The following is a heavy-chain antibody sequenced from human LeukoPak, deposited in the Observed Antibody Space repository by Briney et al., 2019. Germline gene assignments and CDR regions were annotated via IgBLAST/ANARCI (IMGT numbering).Heavy chain of an antibody. Sequence: PGGSLRPSCAASGFTFSSYWMSWVRQAPGKGLEWVANIKQDGSEKYYVDSVKGRFTISRDNAKNSLYLQMNSLRAEDTAVYYCARAKPKNMVRGLIMRRESRYYFDYWGQGTLVTVSS. CDR2: IKQDGSEK. V-gene: IGHV3-7*03. CDR3: ARAKPKNMVRGLIMRRESRYYFDY. J-gene: IGHJ4*02. D-gene: IGHD3-10*01. CDR1: GFTFSSYW.